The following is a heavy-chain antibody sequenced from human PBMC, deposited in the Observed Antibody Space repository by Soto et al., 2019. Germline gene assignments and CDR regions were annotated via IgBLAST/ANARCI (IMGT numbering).Heavy chain of an antibody. CDR1: GYSFTSYW. Sequence: HGESLKISCKGSGYSFTSYWIGWVRQMPGKGLEWMGIIYPGDSDTRYSPSFQGQVTISADKSISTAYLQWSSLKASDTAMYYCARQEEGYDFWSGPFDYWGQGTLVTVSS. V-gene: IGHV5-51*01. D-gene: IGHD3-3*01. CDR2: IYPGDSDT. CDR3: ARQEEGYDFWSGPFDY. J-gene: IGHJ4*02.